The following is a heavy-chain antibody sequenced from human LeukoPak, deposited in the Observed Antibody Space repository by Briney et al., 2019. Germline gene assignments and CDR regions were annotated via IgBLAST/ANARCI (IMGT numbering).Heavy chain of an antibody. Sequence: GASVKVSCKASGYTFTGYYMHWVRQAPGQGLEWMGWINPNSGGTNYAQKFQGRVTITRDTSISTAYMELSRLRSDDTAVYYCARDLRTWYDSSGYYYDHAFDIWGQGTMVTVSS. CDR2: INPNSGGT. J-gene: IGHJ3*02. CDR1: GYTFTGYY. V-gene: IGHV1-2*02. D-gene: IGHD3-22*01. CDR3: ARDLRTWYDSSGYYYDHAFDI.